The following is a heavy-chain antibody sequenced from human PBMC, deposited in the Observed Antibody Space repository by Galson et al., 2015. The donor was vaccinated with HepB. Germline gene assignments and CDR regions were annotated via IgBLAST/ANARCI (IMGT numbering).Heavy chain of an antibody. J-gene: IGHJ4*02. Sequence: SLRLSCAASGFRFYSYSMNWVRQTPGKGLEWVSYISSSSSIINYADSVKGRLTISRDNAKNSLYLQMNSLRAEDTAVYYCARVSDLDYWGQGTLVTVSS. V-gene: IGHV3-48*01. D-gene: IGHD6-25*01. CDR2: ISSSSSII. CDR3: ARVSDLDY. CDR1: GFRFYSYS.